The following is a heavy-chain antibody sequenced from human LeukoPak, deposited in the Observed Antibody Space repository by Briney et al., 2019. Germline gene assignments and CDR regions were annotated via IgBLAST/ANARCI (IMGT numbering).Heavy chain of an antibody. J-gene: IGHJ6*03. CDR2: FDLDDGET. CDR3: ATGGLKTKYWYYYYMDV. Sequence: ASVKVSCKVSGYTLTELSMHWVRQAPGKGLEWVGGFDLDDGETIYAQKFQGRVTMTEATSTDTAYMELSSLRSEDTAVYYCATGGLKTKYWYYYYMDVWGKGTTVTVSS. CDR1: GYTLTELS. D-gene: IGHD2-8*02. V-gene: IGHV1-24*01.